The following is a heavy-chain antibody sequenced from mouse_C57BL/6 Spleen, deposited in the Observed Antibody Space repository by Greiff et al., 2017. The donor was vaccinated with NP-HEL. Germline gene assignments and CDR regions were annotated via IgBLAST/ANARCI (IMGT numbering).Heavy chain of an antibody. D-gene: IGHD1-1*01. CDR2: INPSTGGT. V-gene: IGHV1-42*01. Sequence: VQLQQSGPELVKPGASVKISCKASGYSFTGYYMNWVKQSPEKSLEWIGEINPSTGGTTYNQKFKAKATLTVDKSSSTAYMQLKSLTSEDSAVYYCARASDYGDYAMDYWGQGTSVTVSS. CDR3: ARASDYGDYAMDY. J-gene: IGHJ4*01. CDR1: GYSFTGYY.